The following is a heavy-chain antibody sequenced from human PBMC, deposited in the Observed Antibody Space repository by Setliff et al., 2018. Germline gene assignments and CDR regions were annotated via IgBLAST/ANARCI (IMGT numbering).Heavy chain of an antibody. Sequence: ASAKVSCKASGYTLSNSILSWVRQAPGQGLEWVGWISAYNGKTYFAQKFQDRITLTTDTSTNTGYLELRGLRSDDPAVYFCLRMVRYCTNVVCQSLVGEEMWGRGTLVTVSS. CDR2: ISAYNGKT. D-gene: IGHD2-8*01. V-gene: IGHV1-18*01. CDR1: GYTLSNSI. CDR3: LRMVRYCTNVVCQSLVGEEM. J-gene: IGHJ4*02.